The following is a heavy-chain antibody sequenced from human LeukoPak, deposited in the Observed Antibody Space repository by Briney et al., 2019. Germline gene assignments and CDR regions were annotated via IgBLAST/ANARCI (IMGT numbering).Heavy chain of an antibody. CDR1: GGTFSSYA. Sequence: SVKVSCKASGGTFSSYAISWVRQAPGQGLEWMGGIIPIFGTANYAQKFQGRVTVTADESTSTAYMELSSLRSEDTAVYYCARGGYYDFWSGYYRGSGQNWFDPWGQGTLVTVSS. J-gene: IGHJ5*02. D-gene: IGHD3-3*01. CDR2: IIPIFGTA. V-gene: IGHV1-69*13. CDR3: ARGGYYDFWSGYYRGSGQNWFDP.